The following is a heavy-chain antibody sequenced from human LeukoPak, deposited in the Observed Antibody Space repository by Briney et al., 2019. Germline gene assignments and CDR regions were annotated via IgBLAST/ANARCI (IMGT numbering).Heavy chain of an antibody. CDR2: IIPIFGTA. Sequence: ASVKVSCKASGGTFSSYAISWVRQAPGQGLEWMGGIIPIFGTANYAQKFQGRVTITTDESTSTAYIELSSLRSEATAVYYCASQLRFLELLSYTLGYWGQGTLVTVSS. CDR1: GGTFSSYA. CDR3: ASQLRFLELLSYTLGY. D-gene: IGHD3-3*01. V-gene: IGHV1-69*05. J-gene: IGHJ4*02.